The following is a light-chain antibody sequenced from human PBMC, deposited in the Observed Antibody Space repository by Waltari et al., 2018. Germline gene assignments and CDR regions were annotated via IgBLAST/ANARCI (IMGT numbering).Light chain of an antibody. CDR1: QSVLYSSANKSY. CDR2: WAS. Sequence: TQSPDSLAVSLGERATINCKSSQSVLYSSANKSYLNWYQQKPGQPPKLLIYWASTRESGVPDRISGAGSGTDFTLTISSLQSEDVAVYYCQQYYSTPLTFGGGTKVEIK. CDR3: QQYYSTPLT. J-gene: IGKJ4*01. V-gene: IGKV4-1*01.